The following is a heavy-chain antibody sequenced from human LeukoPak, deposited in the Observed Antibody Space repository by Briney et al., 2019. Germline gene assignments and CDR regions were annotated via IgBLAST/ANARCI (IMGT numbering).Heavy chain of an antibody. CDR1: GGSISSYY. J-gene: IGHJ5*02. CDR3: ARRPRIAAAGTKPNWFDP. D-gene: IGHD6-13*01. V-gene: IGHV4-59*12. Sequence: SETLSLTCTVSGGSISSYYWSWIRQPPGKGLEWIGYIYYSGSTNYNPSLKSRVTISVDTSKNQFSLKLSSVTAADTAVYYCARRPRIAAAGTKPNWFDPWGQGTLVTVSS. CDR2: IYYSGST.